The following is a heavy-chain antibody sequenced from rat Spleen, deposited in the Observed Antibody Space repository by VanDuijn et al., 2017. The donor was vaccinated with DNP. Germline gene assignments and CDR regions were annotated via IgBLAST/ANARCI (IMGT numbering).Heavy chain of an antibody. Sequence: EVQLVESGGGLVQPGRSLKLSCAASGFSFSDYDMAWVRQTPKKGLEWVATIIYNGDRTYYRDSVKGRFTISRDNAKSSLYLQMDSLRSEDTATYYCASPVPSGHYVMDAWGQGTSVTVSS. V-gene: IGHV5-7*01. CDR1: GFSFSDYD. CDR3: ASPVPSGHYVMDA. J-gene: IGHJ4*01. D-gene: IGHD4-3*01. CDR2: IIYNGDRT.